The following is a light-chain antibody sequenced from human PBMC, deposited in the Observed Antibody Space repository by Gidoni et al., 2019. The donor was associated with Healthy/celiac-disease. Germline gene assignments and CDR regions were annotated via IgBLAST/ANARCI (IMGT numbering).Light chain of an antibody. V-gene: IGKV1-39*01. J-gene: IGKJ1*01. CDR2: AAS. CDR1: QSISSY. CDR3: QQSYSTRPT. Sequence: GDRVTITCRASQSISSYLNWYQQKPGKAPKLLIYAASSLQSGVPSRFSGSGSGTDFTLTISSLQPEDFATYYCQQSYSTRPTFGQGTKVEIK.